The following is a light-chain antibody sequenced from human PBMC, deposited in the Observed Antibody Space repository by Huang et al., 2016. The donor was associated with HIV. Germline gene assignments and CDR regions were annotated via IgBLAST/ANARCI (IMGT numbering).Light chain of an antibody. CDR2: GAS. V-gene: IGKV3-15*01. J-gene: IGKJ4*01. Sequence: EIVMTQSPATLSVSPGERVTLSCRASQSVSSNLAWYQQKPGQAPRLLSYGASTRATGIPARVSGSGSGTEFTLTISSLQSEDFAVYYCQQYNNWPPLTFGGGTKVEIK. CDR1: QSVSSN. CDR3: QQYNNWPPLT.